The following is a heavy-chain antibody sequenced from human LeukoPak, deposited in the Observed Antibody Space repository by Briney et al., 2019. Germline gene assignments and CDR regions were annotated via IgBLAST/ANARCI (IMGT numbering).Heavy chain of an antibody. CDR3: ARMYYYDSSGYRNAFDI. J-gene: IGHJ3*02. CDR2: IYHSGST. D-gene: IGHD3-22*01. V-gene: IGHV4-30-2*01. Sequence: NPSETLSLTCAVSGGSISSGGYSWSWIRQPPGKGLEWIGYIYHSGSTYYNPSLKSRVTISVDRSKNQFSLKLSSVTAADTAVYYCARMYYYDSSGYRNAFDIWGQGTMVTVS. CDR1: GGSISSGGYS.